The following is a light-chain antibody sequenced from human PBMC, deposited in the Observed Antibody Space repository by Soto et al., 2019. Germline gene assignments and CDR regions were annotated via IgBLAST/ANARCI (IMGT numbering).Light chain of an antibody. CDR2: DVS. CDR3: SSYTSSSTQHVV. Sequence: QSALTQPASVSGSPGQSITISCTGTSSDVGGYNYVSWYHQHPGKAPKLMIYDVSNRPSGVSNRFSGSKSGNTASLTISGLQAEDEADYYCSSYTSSSTQHVVFGGGTKLTVL. J-gene: IGLJ2*01. V-gene: IGLV2-14*01. CDR1: SSDVGGYNY.